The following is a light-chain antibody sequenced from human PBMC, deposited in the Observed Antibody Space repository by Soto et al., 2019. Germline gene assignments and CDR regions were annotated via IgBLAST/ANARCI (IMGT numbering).Light chain of an antibody. Sequence: SYELTQPPSVSVAPGQTARITCGGNTIGSKSVHWYQQKPGQAPVLVVYDDSDRPSGIPERFSGSNSGNTATLTISRVEAGDEADYYCQVWDSSSALYVFGTGTKLTVL. CDR1: TIGSKS. V-gene: IGLV3-21*02. CDR2: DDS. J-gene: IGLJ1*01. CDR3: QVWDSSSALYV.